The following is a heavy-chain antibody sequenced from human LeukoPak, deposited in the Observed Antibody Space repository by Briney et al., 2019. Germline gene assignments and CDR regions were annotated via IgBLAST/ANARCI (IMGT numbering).Heavy chain of an antibody. Sequence: PGGSLRLSCAASGFTFSSYGMSWVRQAPGKGLEWVSAISGSGGSTYYADSVKGRFTVSRDSSKNTLFLQMNSLRAEDTAVYYCAKGSALWGYYLDNWGQGTLVTVSS. J-gene: IGHJ4*02. CDR1: GFTFSSYG. D-gene: IGHD7-27*01. CDR3: AKGSALWGYYLDN. CDR2: ISGSGGST. V-gene: IGHV3-23*01.